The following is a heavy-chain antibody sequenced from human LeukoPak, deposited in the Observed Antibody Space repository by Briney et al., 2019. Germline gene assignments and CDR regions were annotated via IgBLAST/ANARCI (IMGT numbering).Heavy chain of an antibody. CDR3: ARTITMIVGALGY. Sequence: GASVKVSCKASGYTFTSYDINWVRQATGQGLEWMGWMNPNSGNTGYAQKFQGRVTMTRNTSISTAYMELSSLRSEDTAVYYCARTITMIVGALGYWGQGTLVTVSS. D-gene: IGHD3-22*01. V-gene: IGHV1-8*01. CDR1: GYTFTSYD. J-gene: IGHJ4*02. CDR2: MNPNSGNT.